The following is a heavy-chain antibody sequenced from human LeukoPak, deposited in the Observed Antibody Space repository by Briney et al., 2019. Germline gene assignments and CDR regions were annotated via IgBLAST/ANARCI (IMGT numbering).Heavy chain of an antibody. J-gene: IGHJ4*02. Sequence: ASVKVSCKASGYTFTGYYMHWVRQAPGQGLEWMGWINPNSGGTNYQGRVTMTRDTSISTAYMELSRLRPDDTAVYYCARDRTRTGYSSGWYHDYWGQGTLVTVSS. CDR2: INPNSGGT. CDR1: GYTFTGYY. D-gene: IGHD6-19*01. CDR3: ARDRTRTGYSSGWYHDY. V-gene: IGHV1-2*02.